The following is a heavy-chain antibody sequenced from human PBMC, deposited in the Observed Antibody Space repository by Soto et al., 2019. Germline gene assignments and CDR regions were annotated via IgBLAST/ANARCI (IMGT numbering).Heavy chain of an antibody. CDR1: GLTFLSLH. J-gene: IGHJ4*02. Sequence: EVQLLASGGGLVQPGGSLRLSCALSGLTFLSLHLCWVRQPPGKGLEWVSASGGTDFSTHYADPLKGGFTISRDSSKITVYLQMNRLSAEDTAVYYCVTHSWDDWGQGTLVTVSS. CDR3: VTHSWDD. CDR2: SGGTDFST. D-gene: IGHD1-26*01. V-gene: IGHV3-23*01.